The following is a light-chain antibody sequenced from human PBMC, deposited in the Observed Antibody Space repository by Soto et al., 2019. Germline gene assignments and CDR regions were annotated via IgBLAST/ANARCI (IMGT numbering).Light chain of an antibody. Sequence: AIRMTQSPSSLSASAGDKVTITCRASQGISSYLAWFQQKPGRPPKLLMSATSTLQSDVPSRFSGSGSGTDFTRTIGCLQSEDFATYCCQQYYTYPWTFGQGTNVEIK. CDR2: ATS. CDR1: QGISSY. CDR3: QQYYTYPWT. J-gene: IGKJ1*01. V-gene: IGKV1-8*01.